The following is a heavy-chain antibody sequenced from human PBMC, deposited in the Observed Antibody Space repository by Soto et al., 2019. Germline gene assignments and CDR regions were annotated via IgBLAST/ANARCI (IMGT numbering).Heavy chain of an antibody. V-gene: IGHV1-46*03. CDR2: INPSGGST. J-gene: IGHJ3*02. CDR3: GRVFAGNWNDDPSGGAFDI. CDR1: GYTFTSYY. D-gene: IGHD1-1*01. Sequence: QVQLVQSGAEVKKPGASVKVSCKASGYTFTSYYMHWVRQAPGQGLGWMGRINPSGGSTNYAQKFQGRVTMTRDTSTSTAYMELSSLSSEDTALYYCGRVFAGNWNDDPSGGAFDIWGQGTKVTVSS.